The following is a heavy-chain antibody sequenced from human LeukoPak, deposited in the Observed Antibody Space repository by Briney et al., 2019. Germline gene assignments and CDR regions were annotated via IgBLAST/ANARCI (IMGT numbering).Heavy chain of an antibody. V-gene: IGHV3-7*01. Sequence: SGGSLRLSCAASGFTFSNYWMSWVRQAPGKGLEWVANTNPGGSTELYVDSVKGRFTISRDNSKNTLYLQMNGLRVEDTAVYYCARDPPAVSINTYAWGQGTLVTVSS. CDR1: GFTFSNYW. J-gene: IGHJ4*02. CDR3: ARDPPAVSINTYA. D-gene: IGHD2-8*01. CDR2: TNPGGSTE.